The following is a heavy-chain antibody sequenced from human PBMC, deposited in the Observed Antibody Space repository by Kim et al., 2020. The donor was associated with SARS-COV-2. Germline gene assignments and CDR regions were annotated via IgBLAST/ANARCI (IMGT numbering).Heavy chain of an antibody. V-gene: IGHV3-53*01. CDR2: IYSGGST. Sequence: GGSLRLSCAASGFTVSSNYMSWVRQAPGKGLEWVSVIYSGGSTYYADSVKGRFTISRDNSKNTLYLQMNSLRAEDTAVYYCARSEYCGGDCYSEFDYWGQGTLVTVSS. J-gene: IGHJ4*02. CDR3: ARSEYCGGDCYSEFDY. D-gene: IGHD2-21*02. CDR1: GFTVSSNY.